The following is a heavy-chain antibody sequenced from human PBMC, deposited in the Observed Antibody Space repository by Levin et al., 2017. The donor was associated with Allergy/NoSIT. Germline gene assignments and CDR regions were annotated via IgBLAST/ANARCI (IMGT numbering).Heavy chain of an antibody. V-gene: IGHV3-33*01. Sequence: GESLKISCAASGFTFSSYGMHWVRQAPGKGLEWVAVIWYDGSNKYYADSVKGRFTISRDNSKNTLYLQMNSLRAEDTAVYYCARGVDDVVVPATGDYYYYMDVWGKGTTVTVSS. D-gene: IGHD2-2*01. CDR2: IWYDGSNK. CDR1: GFTFSSYG. CDR3: ARGVDDVVVPATGDYYYYMDV. J-gene: IGHJ6*03.